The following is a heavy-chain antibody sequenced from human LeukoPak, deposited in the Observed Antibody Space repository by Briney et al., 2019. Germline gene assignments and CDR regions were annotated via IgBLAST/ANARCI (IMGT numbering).Heavy chain of an antibody. CDR1: GFTFRNHW. V-gene: IGHV3-74*01. CDR3: ARNNWGIDY. J-gene: IGHJ4*02. D-gene: IGHD7-27*01. Sequence: LGGSLRLSCAASGFTFRNHWMHWVRQAPGKGLVWVARINNDGSDTSHADSVEGRFTISRDNAKDTLYLQMNSLRVEDTAVYYCARNNWGIDYWGQGTLVAVSS. CDR2: INNDGSDT.